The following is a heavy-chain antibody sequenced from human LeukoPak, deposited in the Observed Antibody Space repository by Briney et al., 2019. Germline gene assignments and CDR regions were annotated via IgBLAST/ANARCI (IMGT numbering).Heavy chain of an antibody. J-gene: IGHJ4*02. CDR2: ISSNVYST. CDR3: VKDSKSSGWYVPPNFDY. Sequence: GGSLTLSCSASGXTFSTYAMHWVRQAPGKGLEYVSSISSNVYSTHYAVSVKGRFAISRDNSKNTLYLQMSSLRTEDAAVYYCVKDSKSSGWYVPPNFDYWGQGTLVTVSS. CDR1: GXTFSTYA. D-gene: IGHD6-19*01. V-gene: IGHV3-64D*09.